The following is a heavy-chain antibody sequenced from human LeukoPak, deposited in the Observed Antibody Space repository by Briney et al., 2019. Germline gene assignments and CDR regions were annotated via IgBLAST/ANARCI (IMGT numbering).Heavy chain of an antibody. J-gene: IGHJ6*03. Sequence: SETLSLTCTVSGGSISSYYWSWIRQPPGKGLEWIGYIYYSGSTNYNPSLMRRVTISVDTSKNQFSLKLSSVTAADTAVYYCARTYDSPGYYSPDYYYMDVWGKGTTVTISS. CDR1: GGSISSYY. V-gene: IGHV4-59*12. CDR2: IYYSGST. D-gene: IGHD3-22*01. CDR3: ARTYDSPGYYSPDYYYMDV.